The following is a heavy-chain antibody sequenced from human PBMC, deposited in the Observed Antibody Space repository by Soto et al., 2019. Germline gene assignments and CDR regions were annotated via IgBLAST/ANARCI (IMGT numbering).Heavy chain of an antibody. D-gene: IGHD3-22*01. CDR3: ARGGSGYVWFNEF. Sequence: QEQLVQSVAEVKKPGSSVKVSCKASGGLFSSYAISWVRQAPGQGLEWMGGIIPVFSTAYYAQKFQGRVTITADESTNTAYMELSSLRSEDTAMYYCARGGSGYVWFNEFWGQGSLVTVSS. V-gene: IGHV1-69*01. CDR1: GGLFSSYA. J-gene: IGHJ4*02. CDR2: IIPVFSTA.